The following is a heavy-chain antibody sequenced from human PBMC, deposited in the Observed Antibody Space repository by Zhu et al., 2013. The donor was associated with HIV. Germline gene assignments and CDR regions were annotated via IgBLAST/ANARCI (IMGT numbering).Heavy chain of an antibody. CDR2: INPNSGGT. J-gene: IGHJ5*02. CDR1: GYTFTGYY. V-gene: IGHV1-2*02. Sequence: QVQLVQSGAEVKMPGASVKVSCKASGYTFTGYYMHWVRHAPGQGLEWMGWINPNSGGTNYAQKFQGRVTMTRDTSISTAYMELSRLRSDDTAVYYCARGEGTTAITIDWFDHWGQGTLVAVSS. D-gene: IGHD4-4*01. CDR3: ARGEGTTAITIDWFDH.